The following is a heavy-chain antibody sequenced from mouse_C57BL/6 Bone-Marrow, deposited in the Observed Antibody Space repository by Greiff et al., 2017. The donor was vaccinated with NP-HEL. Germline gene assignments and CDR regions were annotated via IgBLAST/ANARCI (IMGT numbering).Heavy chain of an antibody. J-gene: IGHJ2*01. V-gene: IGHV3-6*01. Sequence: EVKVEESGPGLVKPSQSLSLTCSVTGYSITSGYYWNWIRQFPGNKLEWMGYISYDGSNNYNPSLKNRISITRDTSKNQFFLKLNSVTTEDTATYYCARAPPYYYYGSSYYFDYWGQGTTLTVSS. CDR3: ARAPPYYYYGSSYYFDY. CDR2: ISYDGSN. CDR1: GYSITSGYY. D-gene: IGHD1-1*01.